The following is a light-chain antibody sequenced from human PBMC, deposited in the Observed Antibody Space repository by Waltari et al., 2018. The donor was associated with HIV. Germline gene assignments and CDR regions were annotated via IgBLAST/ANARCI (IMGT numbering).Light chain of an antibody. CDR1: QGIGDD. Sequence: DIQMTQSPSALSASVGDRVTITCRASQGIGDDLGWFQQKPGKAPKRLIYATSSLQSGVPSRFSGSGSGREFTLTSSSLQPEDFATYYCQQHNSYPPTFGGGTKVEIK. V-gene: IGKV1-17*01. CDR3: QQHNSYPPT. J-gene: IGKJ4*01. CDR2: ATS.